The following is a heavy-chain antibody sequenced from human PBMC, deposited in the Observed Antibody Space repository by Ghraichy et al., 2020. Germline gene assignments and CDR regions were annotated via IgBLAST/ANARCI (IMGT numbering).Heavy chain of an antibody. D-gene: IGHD3-3*01. V-gene: IGHV1-46*01. Sequence: ASVKVSCKASGYTFTDYYLHWVRQAPGQGLEWMGIIKPSDGSTSHAQNFQGRVTMTRDTSTSTVYMEMNSLRSDDTAVYYCARGLIFGAKGLGYWGQGTLVTVSS. J-gene: IGHJ4*02. CDR1: GYTFTDYY. CDR2: IKPSDGST. CDR3: ARGLIFGAKGLGY.